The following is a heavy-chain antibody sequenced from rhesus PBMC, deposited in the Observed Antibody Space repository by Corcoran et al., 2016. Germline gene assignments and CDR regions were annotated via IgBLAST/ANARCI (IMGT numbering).Heavy chain of an antibody. CDR3: ARRAFIAAAGTLFDY. Sequence: QVQLQESGPGVVKPSETLSLTCAVSGYSISSGYDWSWIRQPPGKGLELIGYTYGSSGSTNDNPSLKNRVTISKDTSKNQFSLKLSSVTAADTAVYYCARRAFIAAAGTLFDYWGQGVLVTVSS. CDR1: GYSISSGYD. CDR2: TYGSSGST. J-gene: IGHJ4*01. V-gene: IGHV4-76*01. D-gene: IGHD6-25*01.